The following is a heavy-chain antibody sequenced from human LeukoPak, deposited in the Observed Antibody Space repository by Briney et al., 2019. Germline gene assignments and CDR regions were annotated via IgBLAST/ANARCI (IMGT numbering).Heavy chain of an antibody. CDR3: AKARLKFYGDYTDGDY. V-gene: IGHV3-23*01. J-gene: IGHJ4*02. CDR2: ISGSGGSA. D-gene: IGHD4-17*01. CDR1: GFTFSSYA. Sequence: PGGSLRLSCAASGFTFSSYAMSWVRQAPGKGLEWVSAISGSGGSAYYADSVKGRFTISRDNSKNPLYLQMNSLRAEDTAVYYCAKARLKFYGDYTDGDYWGQGTLVTVSS.